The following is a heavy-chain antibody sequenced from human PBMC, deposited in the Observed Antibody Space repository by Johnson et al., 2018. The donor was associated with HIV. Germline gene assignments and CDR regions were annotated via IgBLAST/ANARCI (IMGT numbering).Heavy chain of an antibody. CDR2: IKQGGSET. J-gene: IGHJ3*02. Sequence: VQLVESGGGVVQPGGSLRLSCVASGFTFSSYWMTWVRQAPGKGLEWVASIKQGGSETSYVGSVRGRFTVSRDNAKNLLFLHMNSLRAEDTALYYCARAGDYDAFDIWGQGTMVTVSS. CDR1: GFTFSSYW. V-gene: IGHV3-7*01. D-gene: IGHD3-16*01. CDR3: ARAGDYDAFDI.